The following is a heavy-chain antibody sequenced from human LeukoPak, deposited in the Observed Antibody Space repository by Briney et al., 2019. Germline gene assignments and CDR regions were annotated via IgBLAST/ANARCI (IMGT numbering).Heavy chain of an antibody. CDR1: GFTFSSYG. D-gene: IGHD6-13*01. CDR3: AKAYSSSWDYYYMDV. Sequence: GGSLRLSCAASGFTFSSYGMHWVRQAPGKGLEWVAVIWYDGSNKYYADSVKGRFTISRDNSKNTLYLQMNSLRAEDAAVYYCAKAYSSSWDYYYMDVWGKGTTVTVSS. V-gene: IGHV3-33*06. CDR2: IWYDGSNK. J-gene: IGHJ6*03.